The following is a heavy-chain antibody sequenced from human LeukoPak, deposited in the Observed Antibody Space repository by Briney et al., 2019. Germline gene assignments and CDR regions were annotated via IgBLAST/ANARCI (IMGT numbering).Heavy chain of an antibody. D-gene: IGHD2-21*02. Sequence: GASVKVSCKASGYTFTSYYMHWVRQAPGQGLEWMGIINPSGGSTNYAQKFQGRVTMARDTSTSTVYMELSNLRSEDTAVYYCARDRNGDQRANAFDIWGQGTMVTVSS. CDR1: GYTFTSYY. J-gene: IGHJ3*02. CDR2: INPSGGST. CDR3: ARDRNGDQRANAFDI. V-gene: IGHV1-46*01.